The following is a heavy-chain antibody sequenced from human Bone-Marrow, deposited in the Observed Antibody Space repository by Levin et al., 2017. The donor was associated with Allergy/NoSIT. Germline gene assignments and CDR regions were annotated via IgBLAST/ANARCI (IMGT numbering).Heavy chain of an antibody. Sequence: ASVKVSCKAVGYAFTTYYMHWVRQAPGQGLEWMGWINPDSGDTNFAQRFQGRVTMTRDMSIRTAYLELGRPRSDDTAVYYCARGGGKGGEYLRSSLRAVDYWGQGTLVTVSS. D-gene: IGHD3-16*01. CDR2: INPDSGDT. CDR1: GYAFTTYY. CDR3: ARGGGKGGEYLRSSLRAVDY. J-gene: IGHJ4*02. V-gene: IGHV1-2*02.